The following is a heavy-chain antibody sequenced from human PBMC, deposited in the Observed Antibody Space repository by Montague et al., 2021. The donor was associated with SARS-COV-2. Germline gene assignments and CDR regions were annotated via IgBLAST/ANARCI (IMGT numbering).Heavy chain of an antibody. V-gene: IGHV4-34*01. CDR1: GGSFSNYY. J-gene: IGHJ6*02. CDR3: ARGSGCSGGSCYSEWDPYYYYGMDV. CDR2: INHSGST. D-gene: IGHD2-15*01. Sequence: SETLSLTCAISGGSFSNYYWSWIRQPPGKGLEWIGEINHSGSTNYTPSLKSRVTTSVDTSKNLFSLKLSSVTAADTAVYYCARGSGCSGGSCYSEWDPYYYYGMDVWGQGTTVTVSS.